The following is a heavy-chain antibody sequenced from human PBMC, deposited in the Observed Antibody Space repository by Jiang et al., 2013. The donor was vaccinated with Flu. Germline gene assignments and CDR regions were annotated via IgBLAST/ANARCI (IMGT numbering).Heavy chain of an antibody. CDR3: ARDRLMVRAPSAY. CDR1: GYRFTSYG. V-gene: IGHV1-18*04. D-gene: IGHD3-10*01. J-gene: IGHJ4*02. Sequence: EVKKPGASVKVSCKTSGYRFTSYGISWVRQAPGQGLEWMGWISVHSGNTEYAQKFQGRVTLTADTATTTVYMELQSLRSDDTAVYYCARDRLMVRAPSAYWGQGTLVSVSS. CDR2: ISVHSGNT.